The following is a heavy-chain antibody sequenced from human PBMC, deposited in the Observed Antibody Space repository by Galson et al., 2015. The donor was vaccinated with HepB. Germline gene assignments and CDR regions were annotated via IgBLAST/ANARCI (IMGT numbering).Heavy chain of an antibody. Sequence: SLRLSCAASGFTFSSYEINWVRQAPGKGLEWVSYISSSGSGGSTYYADSVKGRFTISRDNSKNTLYLQMNSLRAEDTAVYYCAKSSGAIAAAGYWGQGTLVTVSS. V-gene: IGHV3-23*01. J-gene: IGHJ4*02. CDR2: ISSSGSGGST. D-gene: IGHD6-13*01. CDR1: GFTFSSYE. CDR3: AKSSGAIAAAGY.